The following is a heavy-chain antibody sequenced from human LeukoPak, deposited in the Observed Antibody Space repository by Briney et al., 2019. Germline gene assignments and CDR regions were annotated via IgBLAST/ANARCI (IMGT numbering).Heavy chain of an antibody. Sequence: GGSLRLSCAAPGFTFSAYSMTWVRQAPGRGLEWVANIGQDGTETYYVDSVKGRFTISRDNAKNLLYLQMNSLRVEDTTVYYCTRPGAASGDRNYYDLWGRGTLVTVSS. J-gene: IGHJ2*01. CDR2: IGQDGTET. V-gene: IGHV3-7*01. CDR3: TRPGAASGDRNYYDL. D-gene: IGHD6-13*01. CDR1: GFTFSAYS.